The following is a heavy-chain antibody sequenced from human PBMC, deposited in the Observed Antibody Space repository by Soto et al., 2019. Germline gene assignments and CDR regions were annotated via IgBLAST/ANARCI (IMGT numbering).Heavy chain of an antibody. J-gene: IGHJ6*02. Sequence: SETLSLTCTVSGGSISSSSYYWGWIRQPPGKGLEWIGSIYYSGSTYYNPSLKSRVTISVDTSKNQFSLKLSSVTAADTAVYYCASHGYSSGWTYYYYGMDVWGQGTTVTVSS. CDR1: GGSISSSSYY. V-gene: IGHV4-39*01. CDR2: IYYSGST. D-gene: IGHD6-19*01. CDR3: ASHGYSSGWTYYYYGMDV.